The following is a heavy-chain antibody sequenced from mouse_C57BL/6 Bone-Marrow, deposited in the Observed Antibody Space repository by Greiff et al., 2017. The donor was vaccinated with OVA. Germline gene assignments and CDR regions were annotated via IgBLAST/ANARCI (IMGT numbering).Heavy chain of an antibody. Sequence: QVQLQQPGAELVKPGASVKLSCKASGYTFTSYWMHWVKQRPGQGLEWIGMIHPNSGSTNYNEKFKSKATLTVDKSSSTAYMQLSSLTSEDSAVYFCARGRGYDGKYYAMDDWGQGTSVTVSS. CDR1: GYTFTSYW. V-gene: IGHV1-64*01. CDR3: ARGRGYDGKYYAMDD. D-gene: IGHD2-2*01. J-gene: IGHJ4*01. CDR2: IHPNSGST.